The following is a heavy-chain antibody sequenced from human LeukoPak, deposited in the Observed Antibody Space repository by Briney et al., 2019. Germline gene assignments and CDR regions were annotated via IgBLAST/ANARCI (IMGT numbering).Heavy chain of an antibody. Sequence: PSETLSLTCTVSGGSVSSGSYYWSWIRQPPGKGLEWIGYIYYSGSTNYNPSLKSRVTISVDTSKNQFSLKLGSVTAADTAVYYCARGPYSSGWYFDYWGQGTLVTVSS. CDR3: ARGPYSSGWYFDY. D-gene: IGHD6-19*01. V-gene: IGHV4-61*01. J-gene: IGHJ4*02. CDR2: IYYSGST. CDR1: GGSVSSGSYY.